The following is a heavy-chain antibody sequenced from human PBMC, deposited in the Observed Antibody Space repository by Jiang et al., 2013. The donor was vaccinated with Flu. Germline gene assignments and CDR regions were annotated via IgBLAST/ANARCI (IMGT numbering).Heavy chain of an antibody. CDR3: AHLWFGEVYYYGMDV. D-gene: IGHD3-10*01. V-gene: IGHV1-69*01. CDR2: IIPIFGTA. J-gene: IGHJ6*02. CDR1: GGTFSSYA. Sequence: EVKKPGSSVKVSCKASGGTFSSYAISWVRQAPGQGLEWMGGIIPIFGTANYAQKFQGRVTITADESTSTAYMELSSLRSEDTAVYYCAHLWFGEVYYYGMDVWGQGTTVTVSS.